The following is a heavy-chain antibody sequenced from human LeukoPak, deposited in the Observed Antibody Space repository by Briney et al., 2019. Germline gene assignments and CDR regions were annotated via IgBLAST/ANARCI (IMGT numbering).Heavy chain of an antibody. CDR3: VPLGGLGYYQYGMDV. D-gene: IGHD3/OR15-3a*01. CDR1: GYTFTSYY. CDR2: INPSGGST. J-gene: IGHJ6*02. V-gene: IGHV1-46*01. Sequence: GASVKVSCKASGYTFTSYYMHWVRQAPGQGLEWMGIINPSGGSTSYAQKFQGRVTMTRDTSTSTVYMELSSLRSEDTAVYYCVPLGGLGYYQYGMDVWGRGTTVTVSS.